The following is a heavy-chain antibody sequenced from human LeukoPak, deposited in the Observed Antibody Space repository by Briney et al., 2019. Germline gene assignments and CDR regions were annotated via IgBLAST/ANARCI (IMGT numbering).Heavy chain of an antibody. Sequence: GGSLRLSCAASGFTFSSYSMNWVRQAPGKGLEWVSSISSSSSYIYYADSVKGRFTISRDNAKNSLYLQMNSLRAEGTAVYYCAKDQPIAVATLDYWGQGTLVTVSS. CDR1: GFTFSSYS. J-gene: IGHJ4*02. CDR3: AKDQPIAVATLDY. V-gene: IGHV3-21*01. CDR2: ISSSSSYI. D-gene: IGHD6-19*01.